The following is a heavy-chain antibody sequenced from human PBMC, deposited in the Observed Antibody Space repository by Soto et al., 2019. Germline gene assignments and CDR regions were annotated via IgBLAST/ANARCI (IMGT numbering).Heavy chain of an antibody. D-gene: IGHD6-6*01. J-gene: IGHJ3*02. CDR2: IWYDGSNK. V-gene: IGHV3-33*01. CDR3: ASLAGSSSRDAFDI. Sequence: SCAASGFTFSSYGMHWVRQAPGKGLEWVAVIWYDGSNKYYADSVKGRFTISRDNSKNTLYLQMNSLRAEDTAVYYCASLAGSSSRDAFDIWGQGTMVTVSS. CDR1: GFTFSSYG.